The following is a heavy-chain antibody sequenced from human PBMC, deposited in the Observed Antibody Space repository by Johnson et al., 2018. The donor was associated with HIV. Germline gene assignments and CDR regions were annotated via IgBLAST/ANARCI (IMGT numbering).Heavy chain of an antibody. V-gene: IGHV3-66*01. J-gene: IGHJ3*02. CDR2: IYSGGST. CDR3: ARSRYDSSGYGI. D-gene: IGHD3-22*01. Sequence: VQLVESGGGLVQPGGSLSLSCGASGFSVTNTYMNWVRQAPGKGLKWVSVIYSGGSTYYADSVKGRFTISRDNSKNTLYLQMNSLRAEDTAVYYCARSRYDSSGYGIWGQGTMVTVSS. CDR1: GFSVTNTY.